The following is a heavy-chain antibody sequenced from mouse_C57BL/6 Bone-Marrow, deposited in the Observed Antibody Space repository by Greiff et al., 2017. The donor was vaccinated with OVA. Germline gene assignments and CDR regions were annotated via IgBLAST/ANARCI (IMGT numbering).Heavy chain of an antibody. CDR2: IYPGDGDT. Sequence: QVQLQQSGPELVKPGASVKISCKASGYAFSSSWMNWVKQRPGKGLEWIGRIYPGDGDTNYNGKFKGKATLTADKSSSTAYMQLSSLTSEDSAVYFCARWAAQATFPFAYWGQGTLVTVSA. V-gene: IGHV1-82*01. D-gene: IGHD3-2*02. J-gene: IGHJ3*01. CDR3: ARWAAQATFPFAY. CDR1: GYAFSSSW.